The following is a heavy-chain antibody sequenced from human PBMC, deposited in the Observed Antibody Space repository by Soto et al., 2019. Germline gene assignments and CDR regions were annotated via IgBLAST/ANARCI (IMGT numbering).Heavy chain of an antibody. CDR2: IKQEGSKK. V-gene: IGHV3-7*04. J-gene: IGHJ5*02. Sequence: EVQLVESGGGLVQPGGSLRLSCAASGFTFNSYWMTWFRQAPGKGLEWVANIKQEGSKKYYVDSVKGRCTISRDNGKNALYLQTNSWRAEDTAVYYCARGWGLDPWGQGPLVTVSP. CDR3: ARGWGLDP. CDR1: GFTFNSYW. D-gene: IGHD1-26*01.